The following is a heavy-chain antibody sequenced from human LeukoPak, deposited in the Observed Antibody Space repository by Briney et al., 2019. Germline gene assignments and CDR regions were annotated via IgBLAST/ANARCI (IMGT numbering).Heavy chain of an antibody. J-gene: IGHJ6*02. CDR2: ISYDGANK. CDR1: GFPFSSYG. V-gene: IGHV3-30*18. Sequence: PGRSLRLSCAASGFPFSSYGMHWVRQAPGKGLEWVSFISYDGANKYYADSVKGRFTISRDNSKNTPYLQMNSLRGDDTGMYFCAKDSSSSNYYYGLDVWGQGTTVTVSS. D-gene: IGHD6-13*01. CDR3: AKDSSSSNYYYGLDV.